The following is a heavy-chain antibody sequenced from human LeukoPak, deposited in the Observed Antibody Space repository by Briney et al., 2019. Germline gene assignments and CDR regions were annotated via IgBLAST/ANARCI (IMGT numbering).Heavy chain of an antibody. D-gene: IGHD3-10*01. V-gene: IGHV1-2*06. Sequence: GASVKVSCKASGYTFTGYYMHWVRQAPGQGLEWMGRINPNSGGTNYAQKFQGRGTMTRDTSISTAYMELSRLRSDDTAVYYCARDPSLWFGENKTNLYFDYWGQGTLVTVSS. CDR1: GYTFTGYY. J-gene: IGHJ4*02. CDR3: ARDPSLWFGENKTNLYFDY. CDR2: INPNSGGT.